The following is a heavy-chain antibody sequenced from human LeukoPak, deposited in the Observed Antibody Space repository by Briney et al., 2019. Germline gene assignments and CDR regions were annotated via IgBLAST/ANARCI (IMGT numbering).Heavy chain of an antibody. CDR3: AKDGRGSGSYYYFDY. V-gene: IGHV3-23*01. J-gene: IGHJ4*02. D-gene: IGHD3-10*01. CDR1: GFTFSSYA. Sequence: GGSLRLSCAASGFTFSSYAMAWVRQAPGKGLEWVSSISGSGGTTYYADSVKGRFTISRDNSKNTLYLQMNSLRAEDTAVYCCAKDGRGSGSYYYFDYWGQGTLGTVSP. CDR2: ISGSGGTT.